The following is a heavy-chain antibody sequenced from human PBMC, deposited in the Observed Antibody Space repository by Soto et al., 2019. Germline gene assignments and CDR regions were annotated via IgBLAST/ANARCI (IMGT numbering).Heavy chain of an antibody. J-gene: IGHJ4*02. Sequence: PSETLSLTCTASGGSIITSSYYWVWIRQPPGKGLEWIGSIYYNGSTYYNPSLKSRVTISVDTSNNQFSLKMSSVTAADTAVYYCARGGYFDSWGQGTLVTVSS. CDR3: ARGGYFDS. V-gene: IGHV4-39*01. CDR1: GGSIITSSYY. CDR2: IYYNGST. D-gene: IGHD6-13*01.